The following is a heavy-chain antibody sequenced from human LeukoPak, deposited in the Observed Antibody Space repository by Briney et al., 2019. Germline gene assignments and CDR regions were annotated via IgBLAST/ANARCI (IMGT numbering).Heavy chain of an antibody. D-gene: IGHD6-13*01. CDR3: VVRGRIEKQQTPNYYYYYGMDV. J-gene: IGHJ6*02. CDR1: GGSISSSSYY. V-gene: IGHV4-39*01. CDR2: IYYSGST. Sequence: PSETLSLTCTVSGGSISSSSYYWGWIRQPPGKGLEWIGSIYYSGSTYYNPSLKSRVTISVDTSKNQFSLKLSSVTAADTAVYYCVVRGRIEKQQTPNYYYYYGMDVWGQGTTVTVSS.